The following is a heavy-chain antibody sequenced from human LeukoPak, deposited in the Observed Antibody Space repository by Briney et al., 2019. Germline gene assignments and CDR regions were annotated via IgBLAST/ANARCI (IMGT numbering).Heavy chain of an antibody. CDR2: IIPIFGTA. V-gene: IGHV1-69*13. D-gene: IGHD6-13*01. CDR3: ASLQQLVLAGFDP. J-gene: IGHJ5*02. Sequence: GASVKVSCKASGYTFTGYYMHWVRQAPGQGLGWMGGIIPIFGTANYAQKFQGRVTITVDESTSTAYMELSSLRSEDTAVYYCASLQQLVLAGFDPWGQGTLVTVSS. CDR1: GYTFTGYY.